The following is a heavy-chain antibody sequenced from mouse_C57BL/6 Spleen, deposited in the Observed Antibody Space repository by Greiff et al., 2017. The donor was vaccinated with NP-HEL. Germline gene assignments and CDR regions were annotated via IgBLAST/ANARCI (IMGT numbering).Heavy chain of an antibody. CDR3: ASLYDGYPYYYAMDY. CDR2: INPGSGGT. CDR1: GYAFTNYL. Sequence: QVHVKQSGAELVRLGTSVKVSCKASGYAFTNYLIEWVKQRPGQGLEWIGVINPGSGGTNYNEKFKGKATLTADKSSSTAYMQLSSLTSEDSAVYFWASLYDGYPYYYAMDYWDQGTSVTVSS. J-gene: IGHJ4*01. V-gene: IGHV1-54*01. D-gene: IGHD2-3*01.